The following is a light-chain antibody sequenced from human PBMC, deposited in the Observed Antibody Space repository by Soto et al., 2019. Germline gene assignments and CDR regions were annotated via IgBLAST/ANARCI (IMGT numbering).Light chain of an antibody. CDR2: EVR. V-gene: IGLV2-14*03. Sequence: QSALTQPASVSGSPGQSITISCTGTSSDIGAYDYVSWFQQYLGKAPTLIIYEVRFRPSGVSSRFSGSKSGNTASLTISGLQTEDEADYYCGSYASATLIFGGGTKLTVL. CDR3: GSYASATLI. CDR1: SSDIGAYDY. J-gene: IGLJ2*01.